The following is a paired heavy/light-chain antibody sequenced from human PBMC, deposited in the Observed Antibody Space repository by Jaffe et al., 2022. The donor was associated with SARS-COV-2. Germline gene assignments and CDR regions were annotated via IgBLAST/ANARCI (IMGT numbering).Heavy chain of an antibody. D-gene: IGHD4-17*01. J-gene: IGHJ4*02. CDR1: GAPFNNYY. V-gene: IGHV4-34*02. CDR2: INHRGGT. CDR3: ARGRRTTPGLRWYEDY. Sequence: QVQLQQWGAGLLKPSETLSLTCSVSGAPFNNYYWSWVRQPPGKGLEWIGEINHRGGTNYHPSLKSRVTISVDTSKKQFSLELTSVTAADTAVYYCARGRRTTPGLRWYEDYWGQGTLVTVSS.
Light chain of an antibody. Sequence: EILMTQSPATLSVSPGERATLSCRASQSVSSYLAWFQQKPGQAPRLLIYAASSRDTGVPARFSGSGSGTEFTLTISSLQSEDSAVYYCQQYNDWPRTFGQGTKVEIK. J-gene: IGKJ1*01. V-gene: IGKV3-15*01. CDR1: QSVSSY. CDR3: QQYNDWPRT. CDR2: AAS.